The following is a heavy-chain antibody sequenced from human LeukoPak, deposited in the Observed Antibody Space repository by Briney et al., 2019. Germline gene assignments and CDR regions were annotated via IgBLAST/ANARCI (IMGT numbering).Heavy chain of an antibody. CDR3: AGETTYYYDSSGYWTFDY. J-gene: IGHJ4*02. CDR1: GFTFSTYS. Sequence: GGSLRLSCAASGFTFSTYSMNWVRQAPGKGLEWVSSISSSSSYIYYADSVKGRFTISRDNAKNSLYLQMNSLRAEDTAVYYCAGETTYYYDSSGYWTFDYWGQGTLVTVSS. D-gene: IGHD3-22*01. V-gene: IGHV3-21*01. CDR2: ISSSSSYI.